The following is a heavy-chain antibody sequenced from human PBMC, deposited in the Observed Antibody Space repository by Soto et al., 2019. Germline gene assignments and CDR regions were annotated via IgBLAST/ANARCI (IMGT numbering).Heavy chain of an antibody. Sequence: EVQLLESGGGLVQPGGSLRLSCAASGFTFSSYAMSWVRQAPGKGLEWVSAISGSGGSTYYADSVKGRFTISRDNSKNGLYLKMNSLRAEDTAVYYCAKGRGDAHMVRGVIIASPFDYWGQGTLVTVSS. CDR1: GFTFSSYA. J-gene: IGHJ4*02. CDR2: ISGSGGST. CDR3: AKGRGDAHMVRGVIIASPFDY. V-gene: IGHV3-23*01. D-gene: IGHD3-10*01.